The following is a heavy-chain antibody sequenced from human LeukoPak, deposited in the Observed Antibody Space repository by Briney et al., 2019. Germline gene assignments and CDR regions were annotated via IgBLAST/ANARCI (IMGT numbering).Heavy chain of an antibody. V-gene: IGHV4-59*01. D-gene: IGHD3-3*01. J-gene: IGHJ4*02. Sequence: SETLSLTCTVSGGSTSSYYWSWIRQPPGKRLEWIGHIYYSGSTNYNPSLKSRVTISVDTSKNQFSLKPSSVTAADTAVYYCASRSSIWSGYQDTLYYFDYWGQGTLVTVSS. CDR3: ASRSSIWSGYQDTLYYFDY. CDR1: GGSTSSYY. CDR2: IYYSGST.